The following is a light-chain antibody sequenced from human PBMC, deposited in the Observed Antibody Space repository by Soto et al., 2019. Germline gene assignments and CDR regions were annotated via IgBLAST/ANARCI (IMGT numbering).Light chain of an antibody. Sequence: QSALTQPASVSGSPGQSITISCTGSTSDVGAYNYVSWYKHHPGQAPQLMTYEVSNRPSGVSNRFSGSKSGNTASLTISGLQADDEGDYYCSSKTSSSSHFVFGTGTKVTVL. CDR1: TSDVGAYNY. V-gene: IGLV2-14*01. J-gene: IGLJ1*01. CDR3: SSKTSSSSHFV. CDR2: EVS.